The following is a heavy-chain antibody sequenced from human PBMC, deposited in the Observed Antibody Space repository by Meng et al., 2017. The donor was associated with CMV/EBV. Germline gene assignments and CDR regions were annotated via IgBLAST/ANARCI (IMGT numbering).Heavy chain of an antibody. D-gene: IGHD3-10*01. CDR1: GFTVSSNY. CDR2: IYSGGST. V-gene: IGHV3-53*01. Sequence: GESLKISCAASGFTVSSNYMSWVRQAPGKGLEWVSVIYSGGSTYYAGSVKGRFTISRDNSKNTLYLQMNSLRAEDTAVYYCARDQYYGSGGNYYYGMDVWGQGTTVTVSS. J-gene: IGHJ6*02. CDR3: ARDQYYGSGGNYYYGMDV.